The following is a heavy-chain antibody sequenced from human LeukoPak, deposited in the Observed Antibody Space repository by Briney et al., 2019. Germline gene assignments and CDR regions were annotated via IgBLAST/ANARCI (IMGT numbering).Heavy chain of an antibody. J-gene: IGHJ6*03. D-gene: IGHD3-3*01. CDR3: AKRGSLDDDFWSGYYTDYYYYMDV. CDR1: GFTFSSYA. CDR2: ISGSGGST. Sequence: GGSLRLSCAASGFTFSSYAMSWVRQAPGKGLEWGSAISGSGGSTYYEDSVKGRFTISRDNSKNTLYLQLNSLRAEDTAVYYCAKRGSLDDDFWSGYYTDYYYYMDVWGKGTTVTVSS. V-gene: IGHV3-23*01.